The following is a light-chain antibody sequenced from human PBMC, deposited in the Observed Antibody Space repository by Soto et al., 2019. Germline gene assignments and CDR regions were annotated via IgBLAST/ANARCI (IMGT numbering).Light chain of an antibody. Sequence: EIVMTQSPATLSVSPGERATLSCRASQSVNSNLAWYQQKPGQAPRLLIYGASTTATGIPTRFSGCGSGTEFNLNISSLQSEDFAVYYCQHYYNWPRTFDQGTNVEIK. CDR3: QHYYNWPRT. V-gene: IGKV3-15*01. J-gene: IGKJ1*01. CDR1: QSVNSN. CDR2: GAS.